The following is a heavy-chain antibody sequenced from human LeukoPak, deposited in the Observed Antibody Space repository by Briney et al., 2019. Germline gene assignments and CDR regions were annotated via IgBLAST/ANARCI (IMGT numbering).Heavy chain of an antibody. V-gene: IGHV3-23*01. J-gene: IGHJ4*02. Sequence: GGSLRLSCAASGSTFSSYAMSWVRQAPGKGLEWVSAISGSGGSTYYADSVKGRFTIFRDNSKNTLYLQMNSLRAEDTAVYYCAKDAYYYDSSGYYFDYWGQGTLVTVSS. CDR1: GSTFSSYA. D-gene: IGHD3-22*01. CDR3: AKDAYYYDSSGYYFDY. CDR2: ISGSGGST.